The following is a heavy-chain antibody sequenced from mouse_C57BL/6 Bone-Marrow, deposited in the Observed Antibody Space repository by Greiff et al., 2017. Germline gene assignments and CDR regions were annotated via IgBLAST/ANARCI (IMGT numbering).Heavy chain of an antibody. J-gene: IGHJ2*01. V-gene: IGHV1-72*01. CDR3: ARGEENLQNYFDY. CDR1: GYTFTSYW. Sequence: VKLQQPGAELVKPGASVKLSCKASGYTFTSYWMHWVKQRPGRGLEWIGRIDPNGGGTKYNEKFKSKATLTVDKPSSTAYMQLSSLTSEDSAVYYCARGEENLQNYFDYWGQGTTLTVSS. CDR2: IDPNGGGT.